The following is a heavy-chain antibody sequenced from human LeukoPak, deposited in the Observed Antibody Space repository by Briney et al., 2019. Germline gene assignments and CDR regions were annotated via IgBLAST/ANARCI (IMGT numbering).Heavy chain of an antibody. J-gene: IGHJ4*02. Sequence: GGSLRLSCAASGFIFSSYSMNWVRQAPGKGLEWVSYISSSSSIIYYADSMKGRITVSRDNARNSLYLQMSSLRAEDTAFYYCARPTSGNVDSGDFDFWGQGTLVTVSS. D-gene: IGHD2-21*01. CDR1: GFIFSSYS. V-gene: IGHV3-48*04. CDR3: ARPTSGNVDSGDFDF. CDR2: ISSSSSII.